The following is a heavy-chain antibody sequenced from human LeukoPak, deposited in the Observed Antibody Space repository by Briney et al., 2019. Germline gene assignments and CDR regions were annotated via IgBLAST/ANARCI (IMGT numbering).Heavy chain of an antibody. CDR1: GYTLTELS. D-gene: IGHD3-22*01. CDR2: FDPEDGET. Sequence: GASVKVSCKVSGYTLTELSMHWVRQAPGKGLEWMGGFDPEDGETIYAQKFQGRVTMTEDTSTDTAYMELSSLRSEDTAVYYFATDPLHYYDSGGYLPSLAYGGQGTLVTVSS. V-gene: IGHV1-24*01. CDR3: ATDPLHYYDSGGYLPSLAY. J-gene: IGHJ4*02.